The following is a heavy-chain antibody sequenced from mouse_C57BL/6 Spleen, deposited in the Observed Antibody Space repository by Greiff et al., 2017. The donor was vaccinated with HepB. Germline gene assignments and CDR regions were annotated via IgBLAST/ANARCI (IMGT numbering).Heavy chain of an antibody. J-gene: IGHJ1*03. Sequence: QVQLQQPGAELVRPGSSVKLSCKASGYTFTSYWMDWVKQRPGQGLEWIGNIYPSDSETHYNQKFKDKATLTVDKSSSTAYMQLSSLTSEDSAVYYCARWVTTYCYFDVWGTGTTVTVSS. CDR3: ARWVTTYCYFDV. V-gene: IGHV1-61*01. D-gene: IGHD2-2*01. CDR2: IYPSDSET. CDR1: GYTFTSYW.